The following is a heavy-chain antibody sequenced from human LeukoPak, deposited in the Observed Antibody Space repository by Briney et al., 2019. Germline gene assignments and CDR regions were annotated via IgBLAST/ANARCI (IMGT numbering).Heavy chain of an antibody. CDR2: IHPPDSDT. Sequence: GESLKISCQGSGYSFTSYWIGWVRQMPGKGLEWMGIIHPPDSDTRYSPSFQGQVTISADKSISTAYLQWNSLKASDTAMYYCARWGEYCSGGSCYPLYYFDSWGQGTLVTVSS. V-gene: IGHV5-51*01. J-gene: IGHJ4*02. CDR3: ARWGEYCSGGSCYPLYYFDS. D-gene: IGHD2-15*01. CDR1: GYSFTSYW.